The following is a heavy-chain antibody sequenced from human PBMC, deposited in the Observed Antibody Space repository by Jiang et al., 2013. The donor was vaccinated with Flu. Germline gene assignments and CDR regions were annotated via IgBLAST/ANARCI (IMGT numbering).Heavy chain of an antibody. V-gene: IGHV1-3*01. Sequence: EWMGWINAGNGNTKYSQKFQGRVTITRDTSASTAYMELSSLRSEDTAVYYCARVEAAADYWGQGTLVTVSS. CDR2: INAGNGNT. CDR3: ARVEAAADY. D-gene: IGHD6-13*01. J-gene: IGHJ4*02.